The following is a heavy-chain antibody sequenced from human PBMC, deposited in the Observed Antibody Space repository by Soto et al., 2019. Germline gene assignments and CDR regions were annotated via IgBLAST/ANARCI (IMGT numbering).Heavy chain of an antibody. J-gene: IGHJ5*02. CDR3: ARGRWFGSWRKNWFDP. Sequence: PSETLSLTCAVYGGSFSGYYWSWIRQPPGKGLEWIGEINHSGSTNYNPSLKSRVTISVDTSKNQFSLKLSSVTAADTAVYYCARGRWFGSWRKNWFDPWGQGTLVTVSS. CDR2: INHSGST. D-gene: IGHD3-10*01. CDR1: GGSFSGYY. V-gene: IGHV4-34*01.